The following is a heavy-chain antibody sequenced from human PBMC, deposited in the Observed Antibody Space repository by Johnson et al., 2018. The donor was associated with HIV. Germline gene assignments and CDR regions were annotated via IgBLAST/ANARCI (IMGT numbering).Heavy chain of an antibody. V-gene: IGHV3-30*18. CDR3: AKDLMYNWNDVGGFDI. D-gene: IGHD1-1*01. CDR2: ISYDGSNK. J-gene: IGHJ3*02. CDR1: GFTFSSYG. Sequence: QVQLVESGVGVVQPGRSLRLSCAASGFTFSSYGMHWVRQAPGKGLEWVAVISYDGSNKYYADSVKGRFTISRDNSKNTLYLQMNSLRAEDTAVYYCAKDLMYNWNDVGGFDIWGQGTMVTVSS.